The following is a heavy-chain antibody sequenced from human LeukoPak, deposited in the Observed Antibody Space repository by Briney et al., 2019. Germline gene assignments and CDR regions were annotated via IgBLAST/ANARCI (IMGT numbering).Heavy chain of an antibody. CDR1: GFTFSSYW. J-gene: IGHJ4*02. CDR2: IHSDGRIT. V-gene: IGHV3-74*01. D-gene: IGHD5-24*01. CDR3: ARAQDTYNSLYFDY. Sequence: PGGSLRLSCAGSGFTFSSYWMHWVRQAPGKGLVWVSRIHSDGRITTYADSVKGRFTISKDTARNTLYLQMNTLRVEDTAVYYCARAQDTYNSLYFDYWGQGALVTVSS.